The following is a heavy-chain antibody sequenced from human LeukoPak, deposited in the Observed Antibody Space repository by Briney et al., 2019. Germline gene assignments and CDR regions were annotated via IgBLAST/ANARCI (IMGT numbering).Heavy chain of an antibody. CDR3: AVTGLDRTRAYYYYYMDV. J-gene: IGHJ6*03. V-gene: IGHV1-69*06. Sequence: SVKVSCKASGGTFSSYAISWVRQAPGQGLEWMGGIIPIFGTANYAQKFQGRVTITADKSTSTAYMELSSLRSEDTAVYYCAVTGLDRTRAYYYYYMDVWGKGTTVTVSS. D-gene: IGHD1-14*01. CDR1: GGTFSSYA. CDR2: IIPIFGTA.